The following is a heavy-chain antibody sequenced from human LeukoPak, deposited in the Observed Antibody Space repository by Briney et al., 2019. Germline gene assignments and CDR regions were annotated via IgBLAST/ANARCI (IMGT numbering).Heavy chain of an antibody. CDR2: MNPNSGNT. CDR1: GYTFTSYD. Sequence: ASVKVSCKASGYTFTSYDINWLRQATGQGLEWMGWMNPNSGNTGYAQKFQGRVTITRNTSISTAYMELSSLRSEDTAVYYCARARRDGNYVLFPYYYYYMDVWGKGTTVTVSS. V-gene: IGHV1-8*03. CDR3: ARARRDGNYVLFPYYYYYMDV. D-gene: IGHD4-11*01. J-gene: IGHJ6*03.